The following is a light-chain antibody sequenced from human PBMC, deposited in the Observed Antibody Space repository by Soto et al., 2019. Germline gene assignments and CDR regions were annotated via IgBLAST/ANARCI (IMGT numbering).Light chain of an antibody. CDR3: QQYGSSAWT. CDR2: GAS. J-gene: IGKJ1*01. V-gene: IGKV3-20*01. Sequence: EIVLTQSPATLSVSPGERATRSCRASQSVSSNLAWYQQKPGQAPRLLIYGASSRATGIPDRFSGSGSGTDFTLTIDRLEPEDFAVYYCQQYGSSAWTFGQGTKVDIK. CDR1: QSVSSN.